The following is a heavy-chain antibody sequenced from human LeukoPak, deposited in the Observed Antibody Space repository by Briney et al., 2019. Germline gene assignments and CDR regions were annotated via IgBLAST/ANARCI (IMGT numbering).Heavy chain of an antibody. CDR2: ISDSSTYI. D-gene: IGHD3-22*01. V-gene: IGHV3-21*01. Sequence: GGTLRLACAASGFTFSSYSMHWVRQAPGKGLEWVSSISDSSTYIYYADSVKGRFTISRDNAKNSLYLRMNSLRAEDTAMYYCASPALGQVTMKPWGQGTLVTVSS. J-gene: IGHJ5*02. CDR1: GFTFSSYS. CDR3: ASPALGQVTMKP.